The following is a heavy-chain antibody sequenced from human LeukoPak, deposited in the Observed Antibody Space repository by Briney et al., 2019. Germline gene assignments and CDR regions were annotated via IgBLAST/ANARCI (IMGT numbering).Heavy chain of an antibody. J-gene: IGHJ4*02. CDR1: GYTFTSYG. Sequence: ASVKVSCKASGYTFTSYGISWVRQAPGQGLEWMGWISAYNGNTNYAQKLQGRVTMTTDTSTSTAYMELRSLRSDDTAVYYCARPYYYDSSGYYRNCYFDYWGQGTLVTVSS. CDR2: ISAYNGNT. D-gene: IGHD3-22*01. CDR3: ARPYYYDSSGYYRNCYFDY. V-gene: IGHV1-18*01.